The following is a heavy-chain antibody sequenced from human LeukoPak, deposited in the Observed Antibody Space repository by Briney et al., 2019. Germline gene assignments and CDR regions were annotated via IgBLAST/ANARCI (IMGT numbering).Heavy chain of an antibody. CDR2: ISSSSSYI. J-gene: IGHJ4*02. V-gene: IGHV3-21*01. CDR1: GFTFSSYR. Sequence: GGSLRLSGAASGFTFSSYRMNWVRQAPGKGLEWVSSISSSSSYIYYADSVKGRFTISRDNAKNSLYLQMNSLRAEDTAVYYCARVVEGIAAASFDWGQGTLVAVSS. CDR3: ARVVEGIAAASFD. D-gene: IGHD6-13*01.